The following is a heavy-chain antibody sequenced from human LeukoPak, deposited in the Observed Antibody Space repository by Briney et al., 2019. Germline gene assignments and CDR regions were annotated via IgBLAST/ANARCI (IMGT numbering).Heavy chain of an antibody. D-gene: IGHD5-18*01. J-gene: IGHJ5*02. CDR1: GGSISSGGYY. V-gene: IGHV4-31*03. Sequence: PSETLSLTCTLSGGSISSGGYYWSWIRQHPGKGLEWIGYIYYSGSTYYNPSLKSRVTISVDTSKNQFSLKLSSVTAADTAVYYCARLKALFGTWIPDPFRNWFDPWGQGTLVTVSS. CDR2: IYYSGST. CDR3: ARLKALFGTWIPDPFRNWFDP.